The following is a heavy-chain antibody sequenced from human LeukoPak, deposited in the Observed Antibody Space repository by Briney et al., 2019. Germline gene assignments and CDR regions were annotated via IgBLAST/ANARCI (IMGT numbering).Heavy chain of an antibody. CDR3: ARHGYYDFWSGYYNFDY. J-gene: IGHJ4*02. CDR1: GFTFSSYR. CDR2: IKQDGSEK. D-gene: IGHD3-3*01. V-gene: IGHV3-7*01. Sequence: GGSLRLSCAASGFTFSSYRMSWVRQAPGKGLEWVANIKQDGSEKYYVDSVKGRLTISRDNAKNSLYLQMNSLRAEDTAVYYCARHGYYDFWSGYYNFDYWGQGTLVTVSS.